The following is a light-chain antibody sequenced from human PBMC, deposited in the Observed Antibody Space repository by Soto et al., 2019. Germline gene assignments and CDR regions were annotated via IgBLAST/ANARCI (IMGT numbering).Light chain of an antibody. V-gene: IGLV1-44*01. CDR2: SNN. Sequence: QPVLTQPPSASGTLGQRVTISCSESRSNIGSKTVYWYQHLPGTAPKLLIHSNNQRPSGVPDRLYGSKSGTSASLAISGLQAEDEADYYCAALDDSLNGWVFVGGTNVTVL. CDR1: RSNIGSKT. CDR3: AALDDSLNGWV. J-gene: IGLJ3*02.